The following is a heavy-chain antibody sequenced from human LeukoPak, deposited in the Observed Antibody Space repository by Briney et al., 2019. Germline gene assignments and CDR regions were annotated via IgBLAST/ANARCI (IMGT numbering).Heavy chain of an antibody. Sequence: SETLSLTCTASGGSISSGSYYWSWTRQPAGKGLEWIGRIYTSGSTNYNPSLKSRVTISVDTSKNQFSLKLSSVTAADTAVYYCARESYYDSYWGQGTLVTVSS. CDR3: ARESYYDSY. V-gene: IGHV4-61*02. CDR2: IYTSGST. D-gene: IGHD3-22*01. CDR1: GGSISSGSYY. J-gene: IGHJ4*02.